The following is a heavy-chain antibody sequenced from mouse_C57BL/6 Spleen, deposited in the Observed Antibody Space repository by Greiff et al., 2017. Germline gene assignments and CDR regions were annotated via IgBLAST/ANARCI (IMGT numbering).Heavy chain of an antibody. D-gene: IGHD1-1*01. CDR2: IYPRSGNT. CDR3: ARLIYPVGQFAYWCFDV. V-gene: IGHV1-81*01. CDR1: GYTFTSYG. Sequence: QVQLQQSGAELARPGASVKLSCKASGYTFTSYGISWVKQRTGQGLEWIGEIYPRSGNTYYNEKFKGKATLTADKSSSTAYMELRSLTSEDSAVYVWARLIYPVGQFAYWCFDVWGTGTTVTVSA. J-gene: IGHJ1*03.